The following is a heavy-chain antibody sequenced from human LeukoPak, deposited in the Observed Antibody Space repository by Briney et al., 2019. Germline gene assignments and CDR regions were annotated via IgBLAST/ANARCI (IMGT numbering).Heavy chain of an antibody. CDR2: ISSSSSYI. J-gene: IGHJ4*02. D-gene: IGHD5-12*01. CDR1: GFTFSSYS. CDR3: ARDGYSGYDFFDY. V-gene: IGHV3-21*01. Sequence: PGGSLRLSCAASGFTFSSYSMNWVRQAPGKGLEWVSSISSSSSYIYYADSVKGRFTISRDNAKNSLYLQMNSLRAEDTAVYYCARDGYSGYDFFDYWGQGTLVTVSS.